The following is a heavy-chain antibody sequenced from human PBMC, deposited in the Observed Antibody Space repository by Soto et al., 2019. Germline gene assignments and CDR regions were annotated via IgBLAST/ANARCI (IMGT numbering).Heavy chain of an antibody. CDR1: GGTFSSYA. V-gene: IGHV1-69*06. D-gene: IGHD3-10*01. J-gene: IGHJ6*02. CDR3: ARDTNWDYGSAYLSYGMDV. Sequence: GASVKVSCKASGGTFSSYAISWVRQAPGQGLEWMGGIIPIFGTANYAQKFQGRVTITADKSTSTAYMELSSLRSEDTAVYYCARDTNWDYGSAYLSYGMDVWGQGTTVTVSS. CDR2: IIPIFGTA.